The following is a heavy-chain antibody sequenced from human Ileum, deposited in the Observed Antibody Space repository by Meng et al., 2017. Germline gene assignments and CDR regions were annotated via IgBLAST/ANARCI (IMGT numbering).Heavy chain of an antibody. Sequence: QVQPPESGPGVAKPSATLSLTCTVSGDSIRTYYWSWIRQPPGKGLEGIGYIYYTGSTNYNPSLKSRVTISVDTSKNQFSLKLNSVTAADTAVYYCASYCSTTGCYSFEYWGQGTLVTVSS. CDR2: IYYTGST. V-gene: IGHV4-59*01. J-gene: IGHJ4*02. D-gene: IGHD2-2*01. CDR1: GDSIRTYY. CDR3: ASYCSTTGCYSFEY.